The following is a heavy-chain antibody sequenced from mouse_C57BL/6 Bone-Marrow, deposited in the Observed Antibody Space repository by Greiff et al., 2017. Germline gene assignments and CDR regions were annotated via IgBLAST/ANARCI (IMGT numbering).Heavy chain of an antibody. CDR3: ARDGSMDGYSFAY. D-gene: IGHD2-3*01. J-gene: IGHJ3*01. CDR2: IYPGSGNT. CDR1: GYTFTDYY. V-gene: IGHV1-76*01. Sequence: QVQLQQSGAELVRPGASVKLSCKASGYTFTDYYINWVKQRPGQGLEWIARIYPGSGNTYYNEKFKGKATLTAEKSSSTAYMQLSSLTSAVSAVYFCARDGSMDGYSFAYWGQGTLVTVSA.